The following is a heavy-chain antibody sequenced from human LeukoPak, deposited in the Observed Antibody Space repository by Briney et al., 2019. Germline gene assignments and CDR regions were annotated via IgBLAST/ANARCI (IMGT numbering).Heavy chain of an antibody. CDR3: ATRAEAARI. CDR2: ISSSGSPI. V-gene: IGHV3-11*01. CDR1: GFTFSDYY. J-gene: IGHJ3*02. D-gene: IGHD6-6*01. Sequence: GGSLRLSCAASGFTFSDYYMSWIRQAPGQGLEWVSYISSSGSPIYYADSVKGRFTISRDDANNLLYLQMNSLRAEDTAVYYCATRAEAARIWGQGTMVTVSS.